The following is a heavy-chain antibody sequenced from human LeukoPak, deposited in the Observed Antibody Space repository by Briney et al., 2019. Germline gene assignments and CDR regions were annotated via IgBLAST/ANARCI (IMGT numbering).Heavy chain of an antibody. J-gene: IGHJ3*02. CDR3: ARDSELNFDDAFDI. CDR1: GYTFTSYA. D-gene: IGHD1-26*01. CDR2: INTNTGNP. V-gene: IGHV7-4-1*02. Sequence: ASVKVSCKASGYTFTSYAMNWVRQAPGQGLEWMGWINTNTGNPTYAQGFTGRFVFSLDTSVSTAYLQISSLKAEDTAVYYCARDSELNFDDAFDIWGQGTMVTVSS.